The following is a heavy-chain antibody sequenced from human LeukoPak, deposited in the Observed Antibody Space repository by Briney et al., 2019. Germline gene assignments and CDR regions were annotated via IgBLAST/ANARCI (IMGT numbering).Heavy chain of an antibody. CDR1: GYTFTGYY. CDR3: ARDVVTMVRGVIPWFDP. V-gene: IGHV1-2*02. Sequence: ASVKVSCKASGYTFTGYYMHWVRQAPGQGLEWMGWMYPNSGGTNYAQKFQGRVTMTRDTSISTAYMELSRLRSDDTAVYYCARDVVTMVRGVIPWFDPWGQGTLVTVSS. D-gene: IGHD3-10*01. J-gene: IGHJ5*02. CDR2: MYPNSGGT.